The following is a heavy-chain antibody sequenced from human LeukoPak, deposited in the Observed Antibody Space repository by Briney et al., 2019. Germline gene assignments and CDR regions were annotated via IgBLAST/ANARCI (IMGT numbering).Heavy chain of an antibody. Sequence: SGGFLRLSCAASGFTFSSYVMSWVRQAPGKGLEWVSAISGSGDSTYYADSVKGRFTISRDNSKNTLYLQMNSLRAEDTAVYFCAKDRRRTTVTMYDYWGQGTLVTVSS. J-gene: IGHJ4*02. CDR2: ISGSGDST. V-gene: IGHV3-23*01. D-gene: IGHD4-17*01. CDR3: AKDRRRTTVTMYDY. CDR1: GFTFSSYV.